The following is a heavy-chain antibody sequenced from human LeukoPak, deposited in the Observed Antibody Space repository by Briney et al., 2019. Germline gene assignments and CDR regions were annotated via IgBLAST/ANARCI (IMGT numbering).Heavy chain of an antibody. CDR1: GFAFTSYT. V-gene: IGHV3-69-1*01. J-gene: IGHJ4*02. D-gene: IGHD5-12*01. CDR2: ITTSGSI. Sequence: PGGSLRLSCAASGFAFTSYTINWVRQAPGKGLEWVSSITTSGSIKYADSVKGRFTISRDNAKNSVYLQMSSLRADDTAVYFCARDRDIVAFDFWGQGTLGTVPS. CDR3: ARDRDIVAFDF.